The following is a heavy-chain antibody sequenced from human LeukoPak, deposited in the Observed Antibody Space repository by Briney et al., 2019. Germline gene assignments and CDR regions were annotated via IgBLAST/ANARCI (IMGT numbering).Heavy chain of an antibody. J-gene: IGHJ4*02. CDR3: ARLRGGNGDSGGALDY. V-gene: IGHV3-33*01. CDR1: GFTFSSHG. D-gene: IGHD1-26*01. CDR2: VWFDGSKK. Sequence: GGSLRLSCAASGFTFSSHGMHWVRQAPGKGLEWLAVVWFDGSKKYYADSVKGRFTISRDNSMNTLSLQMDSLRAEDTAVYYCARLRGGNGDSGGALDYWGQETLVTVSS.